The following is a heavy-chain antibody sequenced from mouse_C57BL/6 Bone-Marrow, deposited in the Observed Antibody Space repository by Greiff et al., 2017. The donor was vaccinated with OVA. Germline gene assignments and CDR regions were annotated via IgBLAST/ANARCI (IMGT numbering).Heavy chain of an antibody. Sequence: HLVESGGGLVKPGGSLKLSCAASGFTFSSYAMSWVRQTPEKRLEWVATISDGGSYTYYPDNVKGRFTISRDNAKNNLYLQMSHLKSEDTAMYYCARNWFAYWGQGTLVTVSA. CDR1: GFTFSSYA. CDR2: ISDGGSYT. CDR3: ARNWFAY. V-gene: IGHV5-4*01. J-gene: IGHJ3*01.